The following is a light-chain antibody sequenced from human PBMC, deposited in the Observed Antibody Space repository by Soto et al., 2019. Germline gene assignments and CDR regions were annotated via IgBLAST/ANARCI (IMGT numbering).Light chain of an antibody. J-gene: IGKJ2*01. V-gene: IGKV1-39*01. CDR2: AAS. CDR1: QSIDTY. Sequence: DIQMTQSPSSLSASFGDRVTLTCRASQSIDTYLNWYQQKPGTAPKLLMYAASTLHSGVPSRFSGSGSGTAFTLTISSLQREDFATYFCQHSHSTPYTFGQGTKLEI. CDR3: QHSHSTPYT.